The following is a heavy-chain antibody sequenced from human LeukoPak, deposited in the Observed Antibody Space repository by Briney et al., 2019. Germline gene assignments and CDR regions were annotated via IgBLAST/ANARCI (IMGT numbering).Heavy chain of an antibody. CDR3: ARVATNTVTTLQYFDY. Sequence: GGSLRLSCAASGFTFSSYGMSWVRQAPGKGLEWVSAISGSGGSTYYADSVKGRFTISRDNSKNTLYLQMNSLRAEDTAVYYCARVATNTVTTLQYFDYWGQGTLVTVSS. CDR1: GFTFSSYG. V-gene: IGHV3-23*01. J-gene: IGHJ4*02. CDR2: ISGSGGST. D-gene: IGHD4-17*01.